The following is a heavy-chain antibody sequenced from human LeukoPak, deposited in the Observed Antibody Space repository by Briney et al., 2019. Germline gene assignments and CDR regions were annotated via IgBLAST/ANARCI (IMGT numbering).Heavy chain of an antibody. CDR2: ISSSSSYI. CDR3: ARSGLYSNRYYFDY. D-gene: IGHD4-11*01. J-gene: IGHJ4*02. Sequence: GGSLRLSCAASGFTFSSYSMNWVRQASGKGLEWVSSISSSSSYIYYADSVKGRFTISRDNAKNSLYLQMNSLRAEDTAVYYCARSGLYSNRYYFDYWGQGTLVTVSS. CDR1: GFTFSSYS. V-gene: IGHV3-21*01.